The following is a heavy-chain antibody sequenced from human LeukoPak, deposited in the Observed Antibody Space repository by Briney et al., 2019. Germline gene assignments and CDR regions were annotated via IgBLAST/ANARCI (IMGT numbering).Heavy chain of an antibody. D-gene: IGHD2-15*01. CDR3: ARALGVAATFGY. Sequence: GGSLRLSCAASGFTFSSYAMSWVRQAPGKGLEWVSTVSGSGGSTYYADSVKGRFTISRDNSKNTLYLQMNSLRAEDTAVYYCARALGVAATFGYWGQGTLVTVSS. CDR2: VSGSGGST. CDR1: GFTFSSYA. J-gene: IGHJ4*02. V-gene: IGHV3-23*01.